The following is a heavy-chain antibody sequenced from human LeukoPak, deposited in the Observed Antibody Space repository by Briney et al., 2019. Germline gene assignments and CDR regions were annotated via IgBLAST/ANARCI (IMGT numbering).Heavy chain of an antibody. CDR3: AREGRDYYDRSGYSPDY. CDR1: GGSIPSGTSY. J-gene: IGHJ4*02. V-gene: IGHV4-39*07. CDR2: FYSTGST. D-gene: IGHD3-22*01. Sequence: PSRSLSLTSTVHGGSIPSGTSYRGWVRQPPGRGLEWIGTFYSTGSTHYNPSLRNRVTISVDTSKNQFSLRLSSVTAADTAIYYCAREGRDYYDRSGYSPDYWGQGTLVTVSS.